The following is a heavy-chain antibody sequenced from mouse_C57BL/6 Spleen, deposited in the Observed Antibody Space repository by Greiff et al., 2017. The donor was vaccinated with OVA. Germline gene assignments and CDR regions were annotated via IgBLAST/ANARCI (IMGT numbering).Heavy chain of an antibody. Sequence: QVQLKESGPGLVQPSQSLSITCTVSGFSLTSYGVHWVRQSPGKGLEWLGEIWSGGSTDSYAAFISKLSISTYNSKSQVFFKRNSLQADDTAIYYCARTTGPFAYWGQGTLVTVSA. CDR1: GFSLTSYG. CDR2: IWSGGST. CDR3: ARTTGPFAY. D-gene: IGHD4-1*01. J-gene: IGHJ3*01. V-gene: IGHV2-2*01.